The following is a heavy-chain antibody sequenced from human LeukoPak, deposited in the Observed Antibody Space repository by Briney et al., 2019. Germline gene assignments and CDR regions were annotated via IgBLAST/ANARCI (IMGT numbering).Heavy chain of an antibody. CDR1: GGTFSSYA. CDR3: ARVFGSSGWQYWEY. J-gene: IGHJ4*02. CDR2: INPSGGST. Sequence: ASVKVSCKASGGTFSSYAISWVRQAPGQGLEWVGIINPSGGSTSYAQKFQGRVTMTRDTSTSTVYMELSSLRSEDTAVYYCARVFGSSGWQYWEYWGQGTLVTVSS. V-gene: IGHV1-46*01. D-gene: IGHD6-19*01.